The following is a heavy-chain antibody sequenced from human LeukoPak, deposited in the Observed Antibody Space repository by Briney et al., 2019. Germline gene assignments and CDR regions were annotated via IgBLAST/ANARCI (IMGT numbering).Heavy chain of an antibody. CDR2: MGYDGSKK. CDR3: ARDRITIFGVVIHSMDV. V-gene: IGHV3-33*01. CDR1: GFTFSSYG. D-gene: IGHD3-3*01. Sequence: PGGSLRLSCAASGFTFSSYGMHWVRQAPGKGLEWVAVMGYDGSKKYYADSVKGRFTISRDNSTTTLYLQMNSLRAEDTAVYYCARDRITIFGVVIHSMDVWGQGTTVTVSS. J-gene: IGHJ6*02.